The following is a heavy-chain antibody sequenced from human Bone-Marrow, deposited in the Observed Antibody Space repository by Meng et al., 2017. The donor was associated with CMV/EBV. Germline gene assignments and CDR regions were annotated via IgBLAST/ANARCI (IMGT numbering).Heavy chain of an antibody. J-gene: IGHJ4*02. CDR2: GYYSGNT. V-gene: IGHV4-39*07. CDR1: GGSISSTNYY. D-gene: IGHD3-22*01. CDR3: ARENYYDSSGYWDY. Sequence: SETLSLTCTVSGGSISSTNYYWGWIRQPPGKGLEWVGSGYYSGNTYYNPSLKGRVTISVDTSKNQFSLELRSVTAADTAVYYCARENYYDSSGYWDYWGQGTLVTVSS.